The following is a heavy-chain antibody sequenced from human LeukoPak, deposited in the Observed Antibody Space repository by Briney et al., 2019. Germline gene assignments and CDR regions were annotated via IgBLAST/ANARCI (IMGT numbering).Heavy chain of an antibody. CDR1: GFTFSNFA. Sequence: PGRSLRLSCAASGFTFSNFAMNWVRRAPGKGLEWVSSISGSGDGTYYADSVKGRFTISRDNSKNTLLLQMSSLSADDTALYYCAKGRLQEGTVFRGVITPVDYWGQGTLVTVTS. CDR3: AKGRLQEGTVFRGVITPVDY. CDR2: ISGSGDGT. V-gene: IGHV3-23*01. D-gene: IGHD3-10*01. J-gene: IGHJ4*02.